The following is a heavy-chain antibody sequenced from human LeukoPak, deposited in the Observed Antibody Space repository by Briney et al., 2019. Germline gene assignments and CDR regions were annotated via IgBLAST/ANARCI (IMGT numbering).Heavy chain of an antibody. CDR2: TYYRSKWYN. CDR1: GDSVSSNSVA. D-gene: IGHD6-6*01. Sequence: SQTLSLTCAISGDSVSSNSVAWNWNRQSPSRGLEWLGRTYYRSKWYNDYAVSVKSRITISPDTSKNQFSLQLNSVTPDDTAVYYCARVSSRVFDYWGQGTLVTVSS. J-gene: IGHJ4*02. CDR3: ARVSSRVFDY. V-gene: IGHV6-1*01.